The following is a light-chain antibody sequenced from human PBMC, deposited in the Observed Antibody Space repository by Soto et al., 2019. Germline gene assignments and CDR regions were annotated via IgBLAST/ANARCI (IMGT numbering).Light chain of an antibody. V-gene: IGKV1-6*01. CDR3: LQDYNYPFT. CDR1: QGIRND. J-gene: IGKJ3*01. CDR2: AAY. Sequence: AIQMTQSPSSLSASVGDRVTITCRASQGIRNDLGWYHQKPWKAPKLLIYAAYTLQSGVPLRFSGSGYDTDFTLTISSLQPEDFATYHCLQDYNYPFTFGPGTKVDIK.